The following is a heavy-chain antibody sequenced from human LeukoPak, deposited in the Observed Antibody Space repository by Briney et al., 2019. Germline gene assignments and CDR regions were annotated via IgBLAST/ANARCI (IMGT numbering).Heavy chain of an antibody. CDR1: GYTFTNYD. J-gene: IGHJ4*02. D-gene: IGHD1-26*01. Sequence: ASVKNSCKTSGYTFTNYDITWVRHDPGQGLEWMGLISAYNGNTNYAQKLQGRVTMTTDTSTSTAYMELRSLRSDDTAVYYCARLGFRYSTRYFDSWGQGTLVTVSS. V-gene: IGHV1-18*01. CDR2: ISAYNGNT. CDR3: ARLGFRYSTRYFDS.